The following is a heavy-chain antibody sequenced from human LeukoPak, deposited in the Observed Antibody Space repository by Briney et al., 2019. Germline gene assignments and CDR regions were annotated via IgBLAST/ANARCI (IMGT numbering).Heavy chain of an antibody. V-gene: IGHV3-21*01. Sequence: GGSLRLSCAASGFTFSSYAMSWVRLAPGKGLERVSSISSSSSYIYYADSVKGRFTISRDNAKNSLYLQMNSLRAEDTAVYYCARDSGHAAWWFDPWGQGTLVAVSS. CDR1: GFTFSSYA. J-gene: IGHJ5*02. CDR3: ARDSGHAAWWFDP. CDR2: ISSSSSYI. D-gene: IGHD1-26*01.